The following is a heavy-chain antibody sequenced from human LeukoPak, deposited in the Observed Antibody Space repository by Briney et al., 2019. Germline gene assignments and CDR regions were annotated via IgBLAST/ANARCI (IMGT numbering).Heavy chain of an antibody. CDR3: AKDLERGLPRHFDY. V-gene: IGHV3-30-3*02. D-gene: IGHD1-1*01. CDR1: GFTFSRNG. Sequence: PGGSLRLSCAASGFTFSRNGMHWVRQAPGKGLEWVAFTTRDESEKFYADSVKGRFTISRDNSKNTLYLQMNSLRAEDTAVYYCAKDLERGLPRHFDYWGQGTLVTVSS. CDR2: TTRDESEK. J-gene: IGHJ4*02.